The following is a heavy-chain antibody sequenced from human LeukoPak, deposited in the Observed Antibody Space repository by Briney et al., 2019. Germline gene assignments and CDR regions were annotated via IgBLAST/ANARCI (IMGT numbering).Heavy chain of an antibody. D-gene: IGHD3-3*01. J-gene: IGHJ6*04. CDR3: AGIPVFGVVLHQEPV. Sequence: SVKVSCKASGYSFSTYGITWVRQAPGQGLEWMGVFIPILGTANSTQKFRDRVTITADISTNTAYMELSSLRSEDTAVYFCAGIPVFGVVLHQEPVWGKGTTVTVSS. V-gene: IGHV1-69*10. CDR2: FIPILGTA. CDR1: GYSFSTYG.